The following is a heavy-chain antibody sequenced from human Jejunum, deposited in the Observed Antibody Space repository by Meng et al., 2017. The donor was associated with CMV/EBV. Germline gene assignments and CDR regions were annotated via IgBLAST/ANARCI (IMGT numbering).Heavy chain of an antibody. CDR3: VTNVYCSGGGCRNY. V-gene: IGHV3-74*01. Sequence: SGFTFSGDWMHWVRHAPGKGLMLVSRINGDGTSSGYADSVKGRFTISRDNANNMLYLQLDSLRAEDTAVYYCVTNVYCSGGGCRNYWGQGTLVTVSS. J-gene: IGHJ4*02. D-gene: IGHD2-15*01. CDR1: GFTFSGDW. CDR2: INGDGTSS.